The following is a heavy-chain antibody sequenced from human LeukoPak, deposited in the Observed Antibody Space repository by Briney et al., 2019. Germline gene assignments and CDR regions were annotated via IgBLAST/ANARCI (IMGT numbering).Heavy chain of an antibody. V-gene: IGHV4-4*09. J-gene: IGHJ4*02. D-gene: IGHD5-24*01. CDR2: IYTSGST. Sequence: SETLSLTCTVSGGSISSYYWSWIRQPPGKGLEWIGYIYTSGSTNYNPSLKSRVTISVDTSKNQFSLKLSSVTAADTAVYYCARHSVEMATTYIDYWGQGTLVTVSS. CDR1: GGSISSYY. CDR3: ARHSVEMATTYIDY.